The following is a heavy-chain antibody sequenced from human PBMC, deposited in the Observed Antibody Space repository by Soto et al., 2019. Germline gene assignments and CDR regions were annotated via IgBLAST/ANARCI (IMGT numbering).Heavy chain of an antibody. CDR3: ASHRPTTYGYYFDC. CDR1: GYCFSRYW. V-gene: IGHV5-51*01. J-gene: IGHJ4*02. CDR2: IYPGDSDT. D-gene: IGHD4-17*01. Sequence: RGESMTISRHGSGYCFSRYWTGWLSQMPGKGLEWMGIIYPGDSDTRYSPSFQGQVTISADKSISTAYLQWSSLKASDTAMYYCASHRPTTYGYYFDCWGQGTLVPVSS.